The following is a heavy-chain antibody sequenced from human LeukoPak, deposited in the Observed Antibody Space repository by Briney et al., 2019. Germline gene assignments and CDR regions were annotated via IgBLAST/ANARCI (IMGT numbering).Heavy chain of an antibody. V-gene: IGHV4-34*01. CDR3: ARGCFDLYDYVWGSYAT. Sequence: PSETLSLTCAVYGGSFSGYYWSWIRQPPGKGLEWIGEINHSGSTNYNPSLRSRVTISVDTSKNQFSLKLSSVTAADTAVYYCARGCFDLYDYVWGSYATWGQGTLVTVSS. CDR2: INHSGST. D-gene: IGHD3-16*01. J-gene: IGHJ4*02. CDR1: GGSFSGYY.